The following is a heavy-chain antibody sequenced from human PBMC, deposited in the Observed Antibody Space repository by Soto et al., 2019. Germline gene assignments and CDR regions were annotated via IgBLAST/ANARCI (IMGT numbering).Heavy chain of an antibody. D-gene: IGHD1-26*01. J-gene: IGHJ5*02. V-gene: IGHV4-59*03. CDR2: IYYGGNT. Sequence: SETLSLTCSVSGGAISSYYWSWIRQPPGKGLEWIGYIYYGGNTNYNPSLKSRVTISEDTSKNQFSLKLRSVTTADTAVYYCAGKLGFSEPSNSFDPWGQGTLVTVSS. CDR3: AGKLGFSEPSNSFDP. CDR1: GGAISSYY.